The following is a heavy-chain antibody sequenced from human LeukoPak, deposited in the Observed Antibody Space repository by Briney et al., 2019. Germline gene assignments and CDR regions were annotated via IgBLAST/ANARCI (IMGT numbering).Heavy chain of an antibody. CDR2: IKQDGSEK. CDR1: GFAFSSYW. D-gene: IGHD4-17*01. V-gene: IGHV3-7*01. Sequence: GGSLRLSCAASGFAFSSYWMSWVRQAPGKGLEWVANIKQDGSEKYYVDSVKGRFTISRDNAKNSLYLQMNSLRAEDTAVYYCARDDTVTTRVGFIDWGQGTLVTVSS. CDR3: ARDDTVTTRVGFID. J-gene: IGHJ4*02.